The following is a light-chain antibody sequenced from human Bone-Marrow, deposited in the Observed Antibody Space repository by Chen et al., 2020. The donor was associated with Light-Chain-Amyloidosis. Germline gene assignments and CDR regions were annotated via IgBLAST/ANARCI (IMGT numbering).Light chain of an antibody. Sequence: SYVLTQPSSVSVAPGQTATIACGGNNIGSTSVHWYQQTPGQAPLRVVHADSDRPSGIPERLYGSNGGNTATLTIRRVEARDEAEYYCQVWDRSSDRPVFGGGTKLTVL. V-gene: IGLV3-21*02. J-gene: IGLJ3*02. CDR3: QVWDRSSDRPV. CDR2: ADS. CDR1: NIGSTS.